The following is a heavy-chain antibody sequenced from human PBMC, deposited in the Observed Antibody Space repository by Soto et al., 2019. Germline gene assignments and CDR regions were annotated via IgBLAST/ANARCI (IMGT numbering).Heavy chain of an antibody. D-gene: IGHD3-22*01. CDR1: GGSISTSSSY. J-gene: IGHJ4*02. Sequence: QLQLQESGPGLVKPSETLSLTCTVSGGSISTSSSYWIWIRQPPGKGLEWIGSGYNSGSTHSNPSLKSRVTISVHTSKNHFSLKLSSVTAADTAMYYCARNYYDGSGYFYWGQGTLVTVSS. CDR3: ARNYYDGSGYFY. V-gene: IGHV4-39*02. CDR2: GYNSGST.